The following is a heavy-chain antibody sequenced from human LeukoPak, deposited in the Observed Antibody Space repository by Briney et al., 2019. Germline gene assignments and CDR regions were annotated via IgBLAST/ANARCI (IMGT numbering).Heavy chain of an antibody. V-gene: IGHV3-13*01. J-gene: IGHJ3*01. CDR3: ARGTVGAGVFDV. D-gene: IGHD1-26*01. Sequence: GGSLRLSCAASGFAFNTYDMHWVRQAVGKGPEWVAGIGTAGDTYYPDSVKGRFTISRENGKNSLYLQMNSLRVGDTAVYYCARGTVGAGVFDVWGQGTLVTVS. CDR2: IGTAGDT. CDR1: GFAFNTYD.